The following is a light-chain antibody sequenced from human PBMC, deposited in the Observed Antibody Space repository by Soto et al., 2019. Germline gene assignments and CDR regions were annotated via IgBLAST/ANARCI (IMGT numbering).Light chain of an antibody. V-gene: IGKV3-20*01. CDR1: QSVNSTY. J-gene: IGKJ2*01. CDR3: QQYGSSSYT. CDR2: GAS. Sequence: EIVLTQSPGTLSLSPGERATLSCRASQSVNSTYLAWYQQNPGQAPRLLIYGASSRAPGIPDRFSGSGSGTDFTLTLSRLEPEEFAVYFCQQYGSSSYTFGQGTKLEIK.